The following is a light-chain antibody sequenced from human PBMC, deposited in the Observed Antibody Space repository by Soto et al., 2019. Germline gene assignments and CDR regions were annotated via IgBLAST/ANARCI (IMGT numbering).Light chain of an antibody. J-gene: IGKJ2*01. V-gene: IGKV1-5*01. Sequence: DIQMTQSPSTLSASVGDSVTITCRASQSINSVVAWYQQHPGKAPKLLIYDASSLQNGVPSRFSGSRSGTGFTLTITSLKTDDFATYYCQQYDSYSTFGQGTKLEI. CDR2: DAS. CDR1: QSINSV. CDR3: QQYDSYST.